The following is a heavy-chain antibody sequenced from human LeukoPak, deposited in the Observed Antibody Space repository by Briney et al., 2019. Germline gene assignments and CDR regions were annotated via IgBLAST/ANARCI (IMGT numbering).Heavy chain of an antibody. J-gene: IGHJ4*02. CDR2: ISGSGGST. CDR1: GFTFSSYA. D-gene: IGHD3-10*01. Sequence: GGSLRLSCAASGFTFSSYAMSWVSQAPGKGMEWVSAISGSGGSTYYADSVKGRFTISRDNSKNTLYLQMNSLRAEDTAVYYCAKDEAGYYGSGTFDYWGQGTLVTVSS. CDR3: AKDEAGYYGSGTFDY. V-gene: IGHV3-23*01.